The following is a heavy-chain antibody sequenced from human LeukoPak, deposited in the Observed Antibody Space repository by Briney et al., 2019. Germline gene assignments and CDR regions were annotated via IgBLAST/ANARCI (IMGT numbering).Heavy chain of an antibody. CDR2: ISSSSTYI. V-gene: IGHV3-21*01. J-gene: IGHJ5*02. Sequence: GGSLRLSCAASGFTFSSYSMNWVRQAPGKGLEWVSSISSSSTYIYYADPVKGRFTISRDNPGNVVYLQMDSLRAEDTAVYYCTRVAQSGPTGWFDPWGRGTLVSVSS. D-gene: IGHD3-10*01. CDR3: TRVAQSGPTGWFDP. CDR1: GFTFSSYS.